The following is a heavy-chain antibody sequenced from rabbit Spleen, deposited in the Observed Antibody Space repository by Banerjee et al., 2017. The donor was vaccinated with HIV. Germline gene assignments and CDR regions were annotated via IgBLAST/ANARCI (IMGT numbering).Heavy chain of an antibody. CDR2: IFAGSTGTT. D-gene: IGHD8-1*01. CDR3: ARDAGTSFSTYGMDL. J-gene: IGHJ6*01. V-gene: IGHV1S45*01. Sequence: QEQLVESGGGLVKPEGSLTLTCKASGFDFSSSHWICWVRQAPGKGLEWIGTIFAGSTGTTDYASWAKGRFTISKTSSTTVTLQMTTLTAADTATYFCARDAGTSFSTYGMDLWGQGTLVTVS. CDR1: GFDFSSSHW.